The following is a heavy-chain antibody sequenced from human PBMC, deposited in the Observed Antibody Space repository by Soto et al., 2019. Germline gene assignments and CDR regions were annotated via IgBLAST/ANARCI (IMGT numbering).Heavy chain of an antibody. J-gene: IGHJ3*02. Sequence: QVQLQESGPGLAKPSQTLSLTCAVSGGSISSGGYYWTWIRQHPGKGLEWIGYMYYSGSTYYTPSLKSRVTISVDTSKNQFSLQLSSVTAADTAVYYCARYYCTSTTCYAYAFDIWGQGTIVTVSS. CDR2: MYYSGST. CDR3: ARYYCTSTTCYAYAFDI. V-gene: IGHV4-31*11. CDR1: GGSISSGGYY. D-gene: IGHD2-2*01.